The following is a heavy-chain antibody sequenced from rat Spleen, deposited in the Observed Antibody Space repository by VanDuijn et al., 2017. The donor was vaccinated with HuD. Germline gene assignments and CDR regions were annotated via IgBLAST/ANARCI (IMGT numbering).Heavy chain of an antibody. J-gene: IGHJ4*01. CDR3: AKDRDYGNDPNWAHNVMDA. V-gene: IGHV5S23*01. Sequence: EVQLVESDGGLVQPGGSLKLSCAASGFTFSDYAMAWVRQAPKKGLEWVASIRPSGGSTYYRDSVKGRFTVSRDKTKRTIYLQMESLRSEDTATYYCAKDRDYGNDPNWAHNVMDAWGQGASVTVSS. CDR1: GFTFSDYA. D-gene: IGHD1-7*01. CDR2: IRPSGGST.